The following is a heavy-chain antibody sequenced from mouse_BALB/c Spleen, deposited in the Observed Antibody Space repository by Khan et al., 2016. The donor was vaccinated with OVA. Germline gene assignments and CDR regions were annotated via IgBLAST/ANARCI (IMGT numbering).Heavy chain of an antibody. CDR1: GFTFSDYG. CDR3: ARSWAMDY. J-gene: IGHJ4*01. CDR2: ISSLAYSI. V-gene: IGHV5-15*02. Sequence: VQLKESGGGLVQPGGSRKLSCAASGFTFSDYGLAWVRQAPGKGPEWVAFISSLAYSIYYADTVTGRFIISRENAKNTLYLEMSSLRSEDTAMYYCARSWAMDYWGQGTSVTVSS.